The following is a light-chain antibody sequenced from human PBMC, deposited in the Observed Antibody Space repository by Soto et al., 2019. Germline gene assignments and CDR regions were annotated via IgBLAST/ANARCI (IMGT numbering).Light chain of an antibody. J-gene: IGKJ5*01. V-gene: IGKV3-11*01. Sequence: EIELTQSPATLSLSPGETATLSCRASQNVDKFLAWYQQRPGQPPRLLIFDSSNRATGVPVRFSGSGSGTVFTLTIGSLEPEDSAVYYCQQRKNWPPITFGQGTPLEIK. CDR1: QNVDKF. CDR2: DSS. CDR3: QQRKNWPPIT.